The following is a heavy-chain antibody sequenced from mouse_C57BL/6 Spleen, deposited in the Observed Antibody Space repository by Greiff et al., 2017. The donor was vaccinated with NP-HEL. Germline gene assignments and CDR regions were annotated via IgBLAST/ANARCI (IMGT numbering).Heavy chain of an antibody. CDR3: ARERVYFDY. Sequence: QVQLKESGAQLVRPGTSVKMSCKASGYTFTNYWIGWAKQRPGHGLEWIGDIYPGGGYTNYNEKFKGKATLTADKSSSTAYMQFSSLTSEDSAIYYCARERVYFDYWGQGTTLTVSS. V-gene: IGHV1-63*01. CDR2: IYPGGGYT. J-gene: IGHJ2*01. CDR1: GYTFTNYW.